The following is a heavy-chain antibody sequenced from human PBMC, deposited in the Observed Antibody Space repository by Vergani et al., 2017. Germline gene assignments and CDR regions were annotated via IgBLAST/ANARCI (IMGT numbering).Heavy chain of an antibody. CDR3: AGLTGTTFAHWFDP. CDR1: GFTFSSYS. CDR2: ISSSSSYI. Sequence: EVQLLESGGGLVQPGGSLRLSCAASGFTFSSYSMNWVRQAPGKGLEWVSSISSSSSYIYYADSVKGRFTISRDNAKNSLYLQMNSLRAEDTAVYYCAGLTGTTFAHWFDPWGQGTLVTVSS. D-gene: IGHD1-7*01. J-gene: IGHJ5*02. V-gene: IGHV3-21*01.